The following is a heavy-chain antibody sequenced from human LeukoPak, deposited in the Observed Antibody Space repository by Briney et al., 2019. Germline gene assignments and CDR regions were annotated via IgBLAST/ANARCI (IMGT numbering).Heavy chain of an antibody. CDR2: IADNGADT. D-gene: IGHD2-15*01. CDR1: GFTFSTYA. Sequence: PGGSLRLSCAASGFTFSTYAMNWVRQAPGKRLEWVASIADNGADTYHAVSVKGRFTISRDNSRNTLSLYMSSLRVDDTALYYCAKAPLGSCSGAACYHFDHWGQGALVTVSS. J-gene: IGHJ4*02. CDR3: AKAPLGSCSGAACYHFDH. V-gene: IGHV3-23*01.